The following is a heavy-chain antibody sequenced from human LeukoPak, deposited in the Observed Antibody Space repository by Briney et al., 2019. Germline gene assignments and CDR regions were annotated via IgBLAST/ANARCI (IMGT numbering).Heavy chain of an antibody. D-gene: IGHD6-13*01. Sequence: PGRSPRLSCAASGFTFSSYGMHWVRQAPGKGLEWVAVISYDGSNKYYADSVKGRFTISRDNSKNTLYLQMNSLRAEDTAVYYCAKEGHGSSLDYWGQGTLVTVSS. J-gene: IGHJ4*02. CDR3: AKEGHGSSLDY. CDR2: ISYDGSNK. V-gene: IGHV3-30*18. CDR1: GFTFSSYG.